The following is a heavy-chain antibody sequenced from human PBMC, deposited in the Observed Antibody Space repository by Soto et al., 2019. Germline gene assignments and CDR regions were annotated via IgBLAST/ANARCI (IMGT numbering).Heavy chain of an antibody. CDR1: GYTFSAYA. V-gene: IGHV1-3*01. CDR2: INAGSGDT. Sequence: DSVKVSCKASGYTFSAYAIHWVRQAPGQGLQWVGWINAGSGDTRYSPKFQGRLIITRDTSASTAYMELSSLRPNDTAMFYCVTSDWAWWGQGTLVTVSS. CDR3: VTSDWAW. D-gene: IGHD3-9*01. J-gene: IGHJ4*02.